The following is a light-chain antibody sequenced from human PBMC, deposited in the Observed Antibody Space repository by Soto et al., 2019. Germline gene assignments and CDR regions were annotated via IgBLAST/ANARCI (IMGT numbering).Light chain of an antibody. J-gene: IGKJ3*01. CDR2: AAS. V-gene: IGKV3-20*01. CDR1: QSVSVNS. CDR3: QQSGGSPLT. Sequence: EIVLTQSPGTLSLSPGERATLSCRASQSVSVNSLAWYQQKGGQAPRLLIYAASTRATGVPDRFSGSGSGTDFALTISRLETDDSAVYYSQQSGGSPLTFGPGTKVDIK.